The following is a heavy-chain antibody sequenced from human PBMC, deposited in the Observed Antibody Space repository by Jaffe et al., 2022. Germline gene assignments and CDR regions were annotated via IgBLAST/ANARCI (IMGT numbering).Heavy chain of an antibody. D-gene: IGHD3-16*01. CDR1: GFTFSSYA. CDR2: ISGSGGST. CDR3: AKGGDIWGSYGGRGDAFDI. V-gene: IGHV3-23*01. J-gene: IGHJ3*02. Sequence: EVQLLESGGGLVQPGGSLRLSCAASGFTFSSYAMSWVRQAPGKGLEWVSAISGSGGSTYYADSVKGRFTISRDNSKNTLYLQMNSLRAEDTAVYYCAKGGDIWGSYGGRGDAFDIWGQGTMVTVSS.